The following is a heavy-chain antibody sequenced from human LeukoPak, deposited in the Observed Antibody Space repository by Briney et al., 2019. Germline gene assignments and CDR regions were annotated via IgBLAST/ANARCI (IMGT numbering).Heavy chain of an antibody. D-gene: IGHD1-26*01. CDR1: GYTFTSYG. J-gene: IGHJ4*02. V-gene: IGHV1-8*02. CDR2: MNPNSGNT. CDR3: ARRPGYSRSYELGY. Sequence: SVKLSCTASGYTFTSYGTSWGRHTPEQGHERRGWMNPNSGNTGYAKKVQGRVTMTRNTSITTAYMGLSRLRSEDTAVYYCARRPGYSRSYELGYWGQGTLVTVSS.